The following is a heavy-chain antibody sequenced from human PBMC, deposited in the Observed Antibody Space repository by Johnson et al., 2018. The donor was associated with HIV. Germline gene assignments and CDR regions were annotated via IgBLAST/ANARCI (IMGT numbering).Heavy chain of an antibody. CDR2: ISYDGSNE. CDR1: GFTFSSYA. D-gene: IGHD6-6*01. J-gene: IGHJ3*02. CDR3: ANSYSSSSGNTDYAFDI. Sequence: VQLVESGGGVVQPGRSLRLSCAASGFTFSSYAMHWVRQAPGKGLEWVAVISYDGSNEYYADSVKGRFTISRDNSKNTLYLQMNSLRAEDTAVYYCANSYSSSSGNTDYAFDIWGQGTMVTVSS. V-gene: IGHV3-30-3*01.